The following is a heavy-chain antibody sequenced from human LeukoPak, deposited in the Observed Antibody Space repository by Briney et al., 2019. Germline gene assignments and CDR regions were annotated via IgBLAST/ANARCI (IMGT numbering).Heavy chain of an antibody. CDR3: ARGSGYSVLDY. D-gene: IGHD3-3*01. Sequence: GGSLRLSCAASGFSFSNYWMHWVRQAPGKGLVWVSRLNSDGITTIYADSVKGRFTISRDNVKNTLYLQLNSLRGEDTAVYYCARGSGYSVLDYWGQGTLVTVSS. V-gene: IGHV3-74*01. CDR2: LNSDGITT. J-gene: IGHJ4*02. CDR1: GFSFSNYW.